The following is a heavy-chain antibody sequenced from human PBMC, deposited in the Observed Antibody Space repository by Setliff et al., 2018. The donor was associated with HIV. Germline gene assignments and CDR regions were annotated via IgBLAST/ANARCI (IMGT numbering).Heavy chain of an antibody. CDR1: GFTFRTHG. D-gene: IGHD3-22*01. Sequence: GGSLRLSCAASGFTFRTHGMHWVRQAPGKGLEWVAVIWDDGTESYYADSVRDRFTISRDNAKNSLYLQMNNLRAEDTAVYYCARKGYYSDSSGYYPLPFDSWGQGTLVTVSS. CDR3: ARKGYYSDSSGYYPLPFDS. V-gene: IGHV3-33*01. J-gene: IGHJ4*02. CDR2: IWDDGTES.